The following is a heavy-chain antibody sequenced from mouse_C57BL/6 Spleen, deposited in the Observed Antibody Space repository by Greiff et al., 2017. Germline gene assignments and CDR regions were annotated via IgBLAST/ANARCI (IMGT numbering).Heavy chain of an antibody. CDR3: ESYYFDY. J-gene: IGHJ2*01. D-gene: IGHD6-2*01. Sequence: QVQLQQPGAELVRPGTSVKLSCKASGYTFTSYWMHWVKQRPGQGLEWIGVIDPSDSYTNYNQKFKGKATLTVDTSSSTAYMQLSSLTSEDSAVYYCESYYFDYWGQGTTLTVSS. CDR1: GYTFTSYW. V-gene: IGHV1-59*01. CDR2: IDPSDSYT.